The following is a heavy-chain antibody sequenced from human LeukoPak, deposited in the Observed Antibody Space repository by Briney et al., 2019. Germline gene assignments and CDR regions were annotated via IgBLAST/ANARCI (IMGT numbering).Heavy chain of an antibody. CDR3: AKVRYQSADSSSWYYFDY. CDR2: ISGSGGST. D-gene: IGHD6-13*01. CDR1: GFTFSSYA. J-gene: IGHJ4*02. Sequence: GGSLRLSCAASGFTFSSYAMSRVRQAPGKGLEWVSAISGSGGSTYYADSVKGRFTISRDNSKNTLYLQMNSLRAEDTAVYYCAKVRYQSADSSSWYYFDYWGQGTLVTVSS. V-gene: IGHV3-23*01.